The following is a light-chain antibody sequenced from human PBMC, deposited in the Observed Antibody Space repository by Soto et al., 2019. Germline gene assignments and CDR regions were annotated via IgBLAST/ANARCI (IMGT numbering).Light chain of an antibody. V-gene: IGLV1-44*01. CDR1: SSNIGSNT. Sequence: QSAMTQPPSASGTPGQRVTISCSGSSSNIGSNTVNWYQQFPGTAPKLLIYSNNQRPSGVPDRFSGSKSGTSASLAISGLQSEDEADYYCAAWDDSLNGAVFGGGTQLTVL. CDR2: SNN. J-gene: IGLJ7*01. CDR3: AAWDDSLNGAV.